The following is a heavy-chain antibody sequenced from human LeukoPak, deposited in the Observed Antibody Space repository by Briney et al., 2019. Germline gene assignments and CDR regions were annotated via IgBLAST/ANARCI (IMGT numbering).Heavy chain of an antibody. J-gene: IGHJ4*02. CDR3: ARDSYYYGPGAYFDY. CDR2: ISAYNGNT. CDR1: GYTFTSYG. Sequence: ASVKVSCKASGYTFTSYGISWVRQAPGQGLEWMGWISAYNGNTNYAQKLQGRVTTTTDTSTSTAYMELRSLRSDDTAVYYCARDSYYYGPGAYFDYWGQGTLVTVSS. D-gene: IGHD3-10*01. V-gene: IGHV1-18*04.